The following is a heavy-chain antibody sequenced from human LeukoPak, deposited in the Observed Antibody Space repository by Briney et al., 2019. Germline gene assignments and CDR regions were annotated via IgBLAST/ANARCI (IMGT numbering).Heavy chain of an antibody. J-gene: IGHJ4*02. CDR1: GFPFSEYS. D-gene: IGHD4-17*01. V-gene: IGHV3-69-1*01. CDR3: ARGPYDYGEYIDY. Sequence: GGSLRLSCAASGFPFSEYSMNWVRQAPGKGLEWVSYIDSSSTIYYADSVKGRFTISRDNAKNSRYLQLNSLRAEDTAVYYCARGPYDYGEYIDYWGQGTLVTVSS. CDR2: IDSSSTI.